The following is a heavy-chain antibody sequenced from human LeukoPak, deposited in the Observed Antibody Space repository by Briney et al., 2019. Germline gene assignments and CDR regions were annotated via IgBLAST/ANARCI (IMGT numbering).Heavy chain of an antibody. D-gene: IGHD3-22*01. CDR1: GFTFSGYA. J-gene: IGHJ4*02. Sequence: PGGSLRLSCAASGFTFSGYAMSGVRQAPGKGLEWVSTIGDNGGRTYYADSVKGRFTISRDNSKNTLFLQMNSLRAEDSAVYYCATDREGDPSAYYLVGGQGTLITVSS. CDR3: ATDREGDPSAYYLV. CDR2: IGDNGGRT. V-gene: IGHV3-23*01.